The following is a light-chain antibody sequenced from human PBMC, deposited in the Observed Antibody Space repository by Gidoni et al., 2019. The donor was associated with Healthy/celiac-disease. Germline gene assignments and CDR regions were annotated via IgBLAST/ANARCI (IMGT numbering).Light chain of an antibody. Sequence: SYELTQPPSVSVSPGQTASITCPGAKLGDKYACLYQQMPGHSPVLVIYQDSKRPSVFPERFSGSNSGNTATLTISGTQAMNEADYYCQAWDSSTAGVVFGGGTKLTVL. CDR1: KLGDKY. J-gene: IGLJ2*01. V-gene: IGLV3-1*01. CDR3: QAWDSSTAGVV. CDR2: QDS.